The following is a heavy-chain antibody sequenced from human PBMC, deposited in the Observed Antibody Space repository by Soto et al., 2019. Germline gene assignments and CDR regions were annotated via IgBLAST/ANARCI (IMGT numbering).Heavy chain of an antibody. CDR3: ARTNLWLKLPSSYYYYGMDV. V-gene: IGHV1-69*02. J-gene: IGHJ6*02. Sequence: GASVKVSCKASGGTFSSYTISWVRQAPGQGLEWMGRIIPILGIANYAQKFQGRVTITADKSTSTAYMELSSLRSEDTAVYYCARTNLWLKLPSSYYYYGMDVWGQGTTVTVSS. CDR2: IIPILGIA. CDR1: GGTFSSYT. D-gene: IGHD5-18*01.